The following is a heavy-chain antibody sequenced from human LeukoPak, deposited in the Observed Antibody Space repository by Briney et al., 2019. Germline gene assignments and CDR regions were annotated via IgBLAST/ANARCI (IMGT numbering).Heavy chain of an antibody. CDR2: IYYSGST. D-gene: IGHD3-22*01. CDR1: GGSISSYY. Sequence: SETLSLTCTVSGGSISSYYWSWIRQPPGKGLEWIGYIYYSGSTNYNPSLKSRVTISVDTSKNQFSLKLSSVTAADTAVNYCARRRLTYYYDSSGYDYWGQGTLVTVSS. J-gene: IGHJ4*02. V-gene: IGHV4-59*08. CDR3: ARRRLTYYYDSSGYDY.